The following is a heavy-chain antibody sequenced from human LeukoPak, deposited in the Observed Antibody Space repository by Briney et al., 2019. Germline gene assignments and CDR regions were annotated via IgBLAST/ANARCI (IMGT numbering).Heavy chain of an antibody. Sequence: GGSLRLSCATSGFTFSTYDMSWVRQAPGKGLEWISVIRGRGTGTHYADSVKGRFTISRDNSKSTIYLQMNSLRAEDTAVYYCARGPSGWYYFDYWGQGTLVTVSS. CDR3: ARGPSGWYYFDY. V-gene: IGHV3-23*01. CDR2: IRGRGTGT. D-gene: IGHD6-19*01. CDR1: GFTFSTYD. J-gene: IGHJ4*02.